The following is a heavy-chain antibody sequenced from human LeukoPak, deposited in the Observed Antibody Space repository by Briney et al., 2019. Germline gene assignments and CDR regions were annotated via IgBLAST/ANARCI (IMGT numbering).Heavy chain of an antibody. CDR3: ARENDGSGSNYFDY. CDR1: GFTFNADN. CDR2: INPKSGGA. D-gene: IGHD3-10*01. J-gene: IGHJ4*02. Sequence: ASVKASCKASGFTFNADNINWVRHDPGQGLELIGWINPKSGGANYAQKFQGRVTMTWDTSISTAYMELSRLRSDDTAVYYCARENDGSGSNYFDYWGQGNLVTVSS. V-gene: IGHV1-2*02.